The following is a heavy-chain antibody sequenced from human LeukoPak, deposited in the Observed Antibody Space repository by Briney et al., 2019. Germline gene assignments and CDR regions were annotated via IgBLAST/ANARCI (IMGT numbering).Heavy chain of an antibody. CDR3: ARRKRDGYNFPSYFDY. CDR1: AFTFSSYA. J-gene: IGHJ4*01. V-gene: IGHV3-21*04. CDR2: ISSSSSYI. D-gene: IGHD5-24*01. Sequence: GGSLRLSCAASAFTFSSYAMNWVRQAPGKGLEWVSSISSSSSYIYYADSVKGRFTISRDNAKNSLYLQMNSLRAEDTAVYYCARRKRDGYNFPSYFDYWGQGTLVTVSS.